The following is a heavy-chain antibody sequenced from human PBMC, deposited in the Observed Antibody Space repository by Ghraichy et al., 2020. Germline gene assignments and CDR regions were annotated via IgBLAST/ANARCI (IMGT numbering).Heavy chain of an antibody. V-gene: IGHV4-4*02. J-gene: IGHJ4*02. Sequence: SETLSLTCAVSGGSISSSNWWSWVRQPPGKGLEWIGEIYHSGSTNYNPSLKSRVTISVDKSKNQFSLKLSSVTAADTAVYYCARAGYYYDSSGIYFDYGGQGTLVTVSS. CDR3: ARAGYYYDSSGIYFDY. CDR2: IYHSGST. CDR1: GGSISSSNW. D-gene: IGHD3-22*01.